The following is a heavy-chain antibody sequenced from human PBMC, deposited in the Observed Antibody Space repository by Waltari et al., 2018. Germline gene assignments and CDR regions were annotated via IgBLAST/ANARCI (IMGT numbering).Heavy chain of an antibody. V-gene: IGHV3-74*01. CDR2: INSDGSST. J-gene: IGHJ4*02. Sequence: EVQLVESGGGLVQPGGSLRLSCAASGFTFSSYWMPWVRQAPGKGLVWVSRINSDGSSTSYADSVKGRFTISRDNAKNTLYLQMNSLRAEDTAVYYCARYYDSSGYYFWDDYWGQGTLVTVSS. CDR3: ARYYDSSGYYFWDDY. D-gene: IGHD3-22*01. CDR1: GFTFSSYW.